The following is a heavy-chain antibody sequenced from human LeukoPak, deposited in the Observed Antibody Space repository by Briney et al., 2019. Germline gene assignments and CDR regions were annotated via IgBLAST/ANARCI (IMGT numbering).Heavy chain of an antibody. V-gene: IGHV4-39*01. D-gene: IGHD3-10*01. J-gene: IGHJ5*02. Sequence: SETLSLTCTVSGGSISSSSYYWGWIRQPPGKGLEWIGSIYYSGITYYNPSLKSRVTMFVDTSKKQFSLQLRSVTAADTAVYFCARNEIMASVGPGFIDWSDPWGQGTLVTVSS. CDR3: ARNEIMASVGPGFIDWSDP. CDR1: GGSISSSSYY. CDR2: IYYSGIT.